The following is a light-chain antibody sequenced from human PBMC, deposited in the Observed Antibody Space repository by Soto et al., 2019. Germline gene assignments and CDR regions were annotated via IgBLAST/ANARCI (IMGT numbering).Light chain of an antibody. CDR1: QSVSSY. CDR2: EAS. CDR3: QQGSTWPWT. Sequence: EIVLTQSPATLSLSPGERATLSCRASQSVSSYLAWYQQKPGQAPRLLIYEASDRATGIPARFSGSGSGTDFTLIISSLEPEDFAVYYCQQGSTWPWTFGQGTKVDIK. J-gene: IGKJ1*01. V-gene: IGKV3-11*01.